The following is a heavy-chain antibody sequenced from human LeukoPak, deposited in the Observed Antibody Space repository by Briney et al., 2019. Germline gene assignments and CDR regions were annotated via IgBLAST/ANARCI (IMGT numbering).Heavy chain of an antibody. V-gene: IGHV3-30*02. J-gene: IGHJ6*03. CDR1: GFTFSSYG. CDR3: AKEYGYDYNYFYSMDV. CDR2: IRYDGSNK. D-gene: IGHD1-1*01. Sequence: AGGSLRLSCAASGFTFSSYGIHWVRQAPGKGLEWVAFIRYDGSNKYHADSVKGRFTISRDNSKNTVYLQMNSLRAEVTAVYFCAKEYGYDYNYFYSMDVWGKGTTVTISS.